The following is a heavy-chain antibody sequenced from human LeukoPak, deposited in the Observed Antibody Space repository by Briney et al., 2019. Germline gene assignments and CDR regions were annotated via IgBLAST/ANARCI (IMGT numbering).Heavy chain of an antibody. D-gene: IGHD3-10*01. J-gene: IGHJ4*02. CDR3: AKDVRGFGGPRFFDY. Sequence: PGGSLRLSCAASGFTFSSYEMNWVRQAPGKGLEWVSYISSSGSTIYYADSVKGRFTISRDNSKNTLYLQMNSLRAEDTAVYYCAKDVRGFGGPRFFDYWGQGTLVTVSS. CDR2: ISSSGSTI. CDR1: GFTFSSYE. V-gene: IGHV3-48*03.